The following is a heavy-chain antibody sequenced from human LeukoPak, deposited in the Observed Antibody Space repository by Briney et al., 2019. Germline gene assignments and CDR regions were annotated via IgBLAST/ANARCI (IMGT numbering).Heavy chain of an antibody. CDR2: ISYVVSHK. V-gene: IGHV3-30*18. J-gene: IGHJ4*02. CDR1: GSTFSTYV. Sequence: GGSLRLSCAASGSTFSTYVLHWVRQAPGRGLEWVAVISYVVSHKYYADSVKGRFTVSRENSKNTVFLQMNSLRADDTAVYYSVEGGGEHNRIFESWGQGTLVTVSS. D-gene: IGHD1/OR15-1a*01. CDR3: VEGGGEHNRIFES.